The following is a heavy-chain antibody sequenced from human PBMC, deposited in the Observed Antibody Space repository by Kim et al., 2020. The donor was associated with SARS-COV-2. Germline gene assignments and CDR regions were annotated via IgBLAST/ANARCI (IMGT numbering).Heavy chain of an antibody. CDR1: GYSFTSYW. V-gene: IGHV5-10-1*01. CDR3: ARQGHSSGWYPLDYYYYYGMDV. Sequence: GESLKISCKGSGYSFTSYWISWVRQMPGKGLEWMGRIDPSDSYTNYSPSFQGHVTISADKSISTAYLQWSSLKASDTAMYYCARQGHSSGWYPLDYYYYYGMDVWGQGTTVTVSS. J-gene: IGHJ6*02. D-gene: IGHD6-19*01. CDR2: IDPSDSYT.